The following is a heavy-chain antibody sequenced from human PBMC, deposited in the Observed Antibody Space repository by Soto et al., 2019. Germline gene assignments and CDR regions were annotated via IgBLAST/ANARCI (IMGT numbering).Heavy chain of an antibody. D-gene: IGHD1-26*01. CDR3: AKGTGGSPLWYYGMDG. Sequence: HPWGSLRQSCAASGFTFDDYSMHWVRQAPGKGLEWVSLISWDGGSTYYADSVKGRFTISRDNSKNSLYLQMNSLRTEDTALYYCAKGTGGSPLWYYGMDGWGQGNTVTVSS. J-gene: IGHJ6*02. V-gene: IGHV3-43*01. CDR2: ISWDGGST. CDR1: GFTFDDYS.